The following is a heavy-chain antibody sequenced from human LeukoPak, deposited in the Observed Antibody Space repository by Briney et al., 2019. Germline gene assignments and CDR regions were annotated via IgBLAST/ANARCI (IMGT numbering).Heavy chain of an antibody. CDR2: IYSGGST. D-gene: IGHD3-10*01. V-gene: IGHV3-66*02. CDR3: ARDQYYYGSGTIDY. J-gene: IGHJ4*02. Sequence: GGSLRLSCAPSGFTVSSNYMSWVRQAPGKGLEWVSVIYSGGSTYYADSVKGRFTISRDNSKNTLYLQMNSLRAEDTAVYYCARDQYYYGSGTIDYWGQGTLVTVSS. CDR1: GFTVSSNY.